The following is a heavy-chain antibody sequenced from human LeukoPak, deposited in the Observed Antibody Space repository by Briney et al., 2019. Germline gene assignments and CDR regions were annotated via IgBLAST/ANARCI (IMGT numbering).Heavy chain of an antibody. CDR1: GGSISNYY. V-gene: IGHV4-4*07. Sequence: SETLSLTCTVSGGSISNYYWSWIRQPAGKGLEWIGRIYSSGNTNYNPSLKSRVTISVDTSKNQFSLKLTSVTAADTAVYYCAKDGRGAYGSGSYRLYYFDYWGQGTLVTVSS. CDR3: AKDGRGAYGSGSYRLYYFDY. D-gene: IGHD3-10*01. CDR2: IYSSGNT. J-gene: IGHJ4*02.